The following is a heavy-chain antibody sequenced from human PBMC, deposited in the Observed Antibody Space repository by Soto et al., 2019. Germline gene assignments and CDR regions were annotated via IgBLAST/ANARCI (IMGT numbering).Heavy chain of an antibody. V-gene: IGHV1-2*04. CDR1: GYTFTGYY. CDR3: ARGQPRFYCSRCSCYGMDV. CDR2: INPNSGGT. Sequence: ASVKVSCKASGYTFTGYYMHWVRQAPGRGLEWMGWINPNSGGTNYAQKFQGWVTMTRDTSISTAYMELSRLRSDDTAVYYCARGQPRFYCSRCSCYGMDVWGQGTTATVSS. D-gene: IGHD2-15*01. J-gene: IGHJ6*02.